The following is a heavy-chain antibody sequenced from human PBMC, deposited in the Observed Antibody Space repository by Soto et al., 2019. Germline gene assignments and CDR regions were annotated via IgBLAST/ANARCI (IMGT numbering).Heavy chain of an antibody. CDR2: ISSSSYI. V-gene: IGHV3-21*01. J-gene: IGHJ4*02. CDR1: GFTFSSYS. CDR3: ARVHYDILTGSQGGFDY. D-gene: IGHD3-9*01. Sequence: GGSLRLSCAASGFTFSSYSMNWVRQAPGKGLEWVSSISSSSYIYYADSVKGRFTISRDNAKNSLYLQMNSLRAEDTAVYYCARVHYDILTGSQGGFDYWGQGTLVTVSS.